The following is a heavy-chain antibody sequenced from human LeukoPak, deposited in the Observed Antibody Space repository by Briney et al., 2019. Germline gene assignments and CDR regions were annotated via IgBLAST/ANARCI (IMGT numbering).Heavy chain of an antibody. Sequence: GGSLRLPCAASGFTFSSYSMNWVRQAPGKGLEWVSSISSSSSYIYYADSVKGRFTISRDNAKNSLYLQMNSLRAEDTAVYYCARVMYSSSWTFDYWGQGTLVTVSS. CDR2: ISSSSSYI. J-gene: IGHJ4*02. CDR1: GFTFSSYS. CDR3: ARVMYSSSWTFDY. D-gene: IGHD6-13*01. V-gene: IGHV3-21*01.